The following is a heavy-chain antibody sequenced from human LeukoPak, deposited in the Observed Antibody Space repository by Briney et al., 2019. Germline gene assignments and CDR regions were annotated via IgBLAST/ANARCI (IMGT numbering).Heavy chain of an antibody. V-gene: IGHV4-34*01. Sequence: PSETLSLTCGVFGGSFSGSYWSWIRQPPGKGLEWIGEISHSGSISYNSSIKSRVTISVDTSKNQFSLRLRSVTAADTAVYYCARADCSSTSCSGVWGQGTTVTASS. CDR2: ISHSGSI. J-gene: IGHJ6*02. CDR1: GGSFSGSY. D-gene: IGHD2-2*01. CDR3: ARADCSSTSCSGV.